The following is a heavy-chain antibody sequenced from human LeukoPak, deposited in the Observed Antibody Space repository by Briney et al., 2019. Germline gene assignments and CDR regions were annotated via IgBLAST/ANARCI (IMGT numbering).Heavy chain of an antibody. D-gene: IGHD3-22*01. CDR3: ASSTYYYDSSGYDFDY. J-gene: IGHJ4*02. CDR2: INPSGGST. CDR1: GYTFTSYY. Sequence: ASVKVSCKASGYTFTSYYMHWVRQAPGQGLEWMGIINPSGGSTSYAQKFQGRVTMTRDTSTSTVYMELSSLRSEDTAVYYCASSTYYYDSSGYDFDYWGQGTLVTVSS. V-gene: IGHV1-46*01.